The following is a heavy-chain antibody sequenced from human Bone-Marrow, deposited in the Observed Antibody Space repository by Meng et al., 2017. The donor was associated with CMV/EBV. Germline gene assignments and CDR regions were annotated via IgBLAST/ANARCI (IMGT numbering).Heavy chain of an antibody. J-gene: IGHJ5*02. CDR1: GFTFSDYW. Sequence: GESLKISCAASGFTFSDYWMHWVRQAPGKGLVWVSRMDYDGSSATYADSVKGRFTISRDNAKNTLYLQMNSLTAEDTAVYYCARVATLSTIPWFDPCGQGTLVTVSS. D-gene: IGHD3-3*01. CDR2: MDYDGSSA. CDR3: ARVATLSTIPWFDP. V-gene: IGHV3-74*01.